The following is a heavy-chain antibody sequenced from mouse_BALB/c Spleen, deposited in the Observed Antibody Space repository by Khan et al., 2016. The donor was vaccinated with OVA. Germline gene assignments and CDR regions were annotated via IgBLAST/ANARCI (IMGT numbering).Heavy chain of an antibody. CDR3: TRLENI. D-gene: IGHD1-3*01. J-gene: IGHJ2*01. CDR2: IWAGGST. CDR1: GFSLTSYG. Sequence: QVQLKESGPGLVAPSQSLSLTCTVSGFSLTSYGVYWVRQPPGKGLELLGVIWAGGSTNYYSALMFRLSSSKDKTKIQVYLKMNSLQDKDTDLYYCTRLENIWGQGTTLTVSS. V-gene: IGHV2-9*02.